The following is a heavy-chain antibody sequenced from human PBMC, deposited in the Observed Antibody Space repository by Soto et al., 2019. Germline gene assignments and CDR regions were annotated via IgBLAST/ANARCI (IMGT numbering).Heavy chain of an antibody. Sequence: QVQLQQWGAGLLKPSETLSLTCAVYGGSFSGYYWSWVRQSPGTGLEWGGESNPNGGTNNNPSLKGRVIISVDTSKDQFALQLSSVTAADTAVYYCARTRATPASRNLDYWGQGTLVTVSS. CDR3: ARTRATPASRNLDY. V-gene: IGHV4-34*01. CDR2: SNPNGGT. D-gene: IGHD1-1*01. J-gene: IGHJ4*02. CDR1: GGSFSGYY.